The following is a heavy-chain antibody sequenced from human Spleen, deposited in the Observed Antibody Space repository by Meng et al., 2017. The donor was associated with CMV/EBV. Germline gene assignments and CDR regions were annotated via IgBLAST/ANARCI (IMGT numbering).Heavy chain of an antibody. J-gene: IGHJ4*02. D-gene: IGHD2-15*01. V-gene: IGHV1-69*05. CDR1: FSSYA. CDR2: VIPVLGTT. CDR3: ASLRIPGHYFDY. Sequence: FSSYAIAWVRQAPGQGLGWMGWVIPVLGTTKSAQNVQGRVTISTDKSADTPFTDTAYMDLTDLRSEDTAVYYCASLRIPGHYFDYWGQGTLVTVSS.